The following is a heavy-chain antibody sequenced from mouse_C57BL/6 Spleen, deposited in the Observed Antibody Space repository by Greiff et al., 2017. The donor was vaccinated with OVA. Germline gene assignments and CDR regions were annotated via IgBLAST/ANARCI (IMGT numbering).Heavy chain of an antibody. V-gene: IGHV5-9-1*02. CDR2: ISSGGDYI. CDR1: GFTFSSYA. J-gene: IGHJ3*01. Sequence: EVMLVESGEGLVKPGGSLKLSCAASGFTFSSYAMSWVRQTPEKRLEWVAYISSGGDYIYYADTVKGRFTISRDNARNTLYLQMSSLKSEDTAMYYCTRANYYGSSYLFAYWGQGTLVTVSA. D-gene: IGHD1-1*01. CDR3: TRANYYGSSYLFAY.